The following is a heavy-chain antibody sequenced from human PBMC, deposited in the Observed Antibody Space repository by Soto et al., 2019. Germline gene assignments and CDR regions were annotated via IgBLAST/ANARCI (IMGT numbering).Heavy chain of an antibody. V-gene: IGHV1-69*06. CDR2: IIPIFGTA. J-gene: IGHJ5*02. Sequence: SVKVSFKAAGCTFSSYAISWVRQAPGQGLEWMGGIIPIFGTANYAQKFHGRVTITADKSTSTAYMELRSLRSEDTAVYYCARTCCSSTSCYDNWFHQWGQGTMVTL. CDR3: ARTCCSSTSCYDNWFHQ. D-gene: IGHD2-2*01. CDR1: GCTFSSYA.